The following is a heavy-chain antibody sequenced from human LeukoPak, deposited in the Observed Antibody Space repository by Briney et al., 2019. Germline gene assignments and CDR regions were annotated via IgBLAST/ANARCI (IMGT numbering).Heavy chain of an antibody. CDR1: GFTFSSYE. Sequence: GGSLRLSCAASGFTFSSYEMNWVRQAPGKGLEWVSYISSSGSTIYYADSVKGRFTISRDNAKNSLYLQMNSLRAEDTAVYYCARGYSSGWYYVGGGLDYFDYWGQGTLVTVSS. J-gene: IGHJ4*02. V-gene: IGHV3-48*03. CDR3: ARGYSSGWYYVGGGLDYFDY. D-gene: IGHD6-19*01. CDR2: ISSSGSTI.